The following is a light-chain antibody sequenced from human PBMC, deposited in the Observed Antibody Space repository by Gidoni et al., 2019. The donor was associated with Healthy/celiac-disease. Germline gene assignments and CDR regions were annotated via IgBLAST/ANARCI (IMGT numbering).Light chain of an antibody. CDR1: ALPKKY. CDR2: EDS. J-gene: IGLJ3*02. CDR3: YSTDSSGNHSWV. Sequence: SYELTQPPSVSVSPGQTARITCSGDALPKKYAYWYPQKSGQAPVLVIYEDSKRPSGIPERFSGSSSGTMATLTISGAQGEDEADYYCYSTDSSGNHSWVFGGGTKLTVL. V-gene: IGLV3-10*01.